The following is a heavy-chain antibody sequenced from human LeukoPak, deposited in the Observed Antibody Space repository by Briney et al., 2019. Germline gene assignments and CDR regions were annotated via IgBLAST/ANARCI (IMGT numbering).Heavy chain of an antibody. CDR2: IYYSGST. D-gene: IGHD5-18*01. J-gene: IGHJ6*03. CDR1: GGSISSYY. Sequence: PSETLSLTCTVAGGSISSYYWSWIRQPPGKGLEWIGYIYYSGSTNYNPSLKSRVTISVDSSKNQFSLKLSSVTAADTAVYYCARTTEGGYTYDYFYYYYMDVWGKGTTVTISS. V-gene: IGHV4-59*01. CDR3: ARTTEGGYTYDYFYYYYMDV.